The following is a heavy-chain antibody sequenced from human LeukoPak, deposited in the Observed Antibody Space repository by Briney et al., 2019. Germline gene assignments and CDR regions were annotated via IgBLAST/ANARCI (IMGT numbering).Heavy chain of an antibody. CDR1: GYTFTGYY. Sequence: ASVKVSCKASGYTFTGYYMHWVRQPPGQGIEWIGWINPNSGGTNYAQQCQGRVTMTRDTSISTAYMELNRLRTDDTAVYKCAREDWNDEMFDYWGQGTLVTVSS. CDR3: AREDWNDEMFDY. D-gene: IGHD1-1*01. J-gene: IGHJ4*02. V-gene: IGHV1-2*02. CDR2: INPNSGGT.